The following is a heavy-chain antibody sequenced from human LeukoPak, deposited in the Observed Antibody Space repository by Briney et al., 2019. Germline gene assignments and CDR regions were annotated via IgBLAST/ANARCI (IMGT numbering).Heavy chain of an antibody. V-gene: IGHV3-21*01. CDR3: AREGYCSGGSCYSGGHYYGMDV. Sequence: GGSLTLSCAASGFTFSSYSLNWVRQAPGREVEWVSSISSSSSYIYYADSVKGRFTISRDNAKTSLYLKMNSLRAEDTAVYYCAREGYCSGGSCYSGGHYYGMDVWGQGTTVTVSS. J-gene: IGHJ6*02. D-gene: IGHD2-15*01. CDR1: GFTFSSYS. CDR2: ISSSSSYI.